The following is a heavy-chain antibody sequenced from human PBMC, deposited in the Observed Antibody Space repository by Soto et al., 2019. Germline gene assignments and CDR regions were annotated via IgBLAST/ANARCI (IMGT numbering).Heavy chain of an antibody. Sequence: GWSLRLSCAASGFTFSSYAMSWVRQAPGKGLEWVSAISGSGGSTYYADSVKGRFTISRDNSKNTLYLQMNSLRAEDTAVYYCANDGPKYIAAAGPPSWGQGTLVTVPQ. CDR2: ISGSGGST. CDR3: ANDGPKYIAAAGPPS. D-gene: IGHD6-13*01. CDR1: GFTFSSYA. J-gene: IGHJ4*02. V-gene: IGHV3-23*01.